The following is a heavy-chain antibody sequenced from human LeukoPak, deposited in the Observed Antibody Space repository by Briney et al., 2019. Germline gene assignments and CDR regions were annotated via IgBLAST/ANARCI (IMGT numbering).Heavy chain of an antibody. Sequence: SETLSLTCTVSGGSISSYYWSWIRQPPGKGLEWIGHIYYSGSAYYSPSLKSRLTISVDTSKNQFSLKLSSVTAADTAVYYCARVVAGYCSSATCHRYTMDVWGQGTTVTVSS. CDR1: GGSISSYY. V-gene: IGHV4-30-4*08. D-gene: IGHD2-2*03. J-gene: IGHJ6*02. CDR3: ARVVAGYCSSATCHRYTMDV. CDR2: IYYSGSA.